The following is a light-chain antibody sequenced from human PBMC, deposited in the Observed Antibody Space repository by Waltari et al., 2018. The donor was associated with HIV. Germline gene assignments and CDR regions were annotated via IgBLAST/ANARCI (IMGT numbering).Light chain of an antibody. V-gene: IGLV1-51*01. CDR3: GTWDSSLSVVI. CDR2: DTH. J-gene: IGLJ2*01. Sequence: QSVLTQPPSLSAAPGQMVSIPCSGSSFNLGNKHVSWYQHTPGTAPKLLIYDTHKRPSGIPDRFSGSKSGTSATLGITGLQTGDEAEYYCGTWDSSLSVVIFGGGTKLSVL. CDR1: SFNLGNKH.